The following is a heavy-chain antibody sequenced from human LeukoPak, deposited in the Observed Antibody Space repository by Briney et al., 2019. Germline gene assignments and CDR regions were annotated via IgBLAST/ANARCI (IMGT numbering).Heavy chain of an antibody. D-gene: IGHD4-23*01. CDR3: ARDSGPYGGNRDFDY. Sequence: ASVKVSCKASGYNFTNYAIIWVRQAPGHGLEWMGWISAYNGNTNYAQKLQGRVTMTTDTSTSTAYMELRSLRSDDTAVYYCARDSGPYGGNRDFDYWGQGTLVTVSS. J-gene: IGHJ4*02. V-gene: IGHV1-18*01. CDR2: ISAYNGNT. CDR1: GYNFTNYA.